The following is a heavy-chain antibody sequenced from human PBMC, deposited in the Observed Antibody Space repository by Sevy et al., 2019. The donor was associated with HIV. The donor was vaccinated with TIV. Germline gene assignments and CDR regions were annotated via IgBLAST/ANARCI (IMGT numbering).Heavy chain of an antibody. CDR2: IYYSGST. V-gene: IGHV4-59*01. CDR1: GGSFNNYY. D-gene: IGHD6-13*01. J-gene: IGHJ4*02. CDR3: ARESIATVGDFDY. Sequence: SETLSLTCTVSGGSFNNYYWSWIRQPPGKGLQWIGYIYYSGSTNYNPTLKSRVTMSLDTPKNQFSLKLSSVTAADTAIYYCARESIATVGDFDYWGQGTLVTVSS.